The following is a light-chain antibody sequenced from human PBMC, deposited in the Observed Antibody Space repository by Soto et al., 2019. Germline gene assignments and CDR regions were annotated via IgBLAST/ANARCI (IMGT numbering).Light chain of an antibody. CDR1: QSFGTS. J-gene: IGKJ4*01. Sequence: ENALMQFPATVSLSPGEEATLSCRASQSFGTSLAWYQQRPAQAPRLLIYDTFKVAAGVPARFSGSGSGADFTLTISGLEPEDFAVYYCQQGGSFGGGTKVEIK. CDR3: QQGGS. CDR2: DTF. V-gene: IGKV3-11*01.